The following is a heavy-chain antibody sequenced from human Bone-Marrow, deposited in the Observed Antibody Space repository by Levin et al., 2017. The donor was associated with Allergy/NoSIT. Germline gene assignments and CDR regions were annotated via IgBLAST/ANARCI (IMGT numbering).Heavy chain of an antibody. CDR2: IYYSGST. V-gene: IGHV4-31*03. CDR3: ASRARRFISRNWYFDL. CDR1: GGSISSGGYY. J-gene: IGHJ2*01. D-gene: IGHD3-10*01. Sequence: SETLSLTCTVSGGSISSGGYYWSWIRQHPGKGLEWIGYIYYSGSTYYNPSLKSRVTISVDTSKNQFSLKLSSVTAADTAVYYCASRARRFISRNWYFDLWGRGTLVTVSS.